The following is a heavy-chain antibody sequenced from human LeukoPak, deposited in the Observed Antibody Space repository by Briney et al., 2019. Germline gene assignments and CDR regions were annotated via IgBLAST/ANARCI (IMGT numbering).Heavy chain of an antibody. CDR2: IYYSGST. J-gene: IGHJ6*03. CDR3: ARLPILSYYYYYMDV. V-gene: IGHV4-39*01. CDR1: GGSISSSSYY. Sequence: PPETLSLTCTVSGGSISSSSYYWGWIRQPPGKGLEWIGSIYYSGSTYYNPSLKSRVTISVDTSKNQFSLKLSSVTAADTAVYYCARLPILSYYYYYMDVWGKGTTVTISS. D-gene: IGHD2/OR15-2a*01.